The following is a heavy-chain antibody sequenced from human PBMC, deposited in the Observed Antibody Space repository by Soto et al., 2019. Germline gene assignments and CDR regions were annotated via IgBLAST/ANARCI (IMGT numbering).Heavy chain of an antibody. D-gene: IGHD1-26*01. CDR3: SADHPHMAMGWPV. CDR2: IVVVSGST. Sequence: QMQLVQSAAEVREPGTSLRVSCRASGFDFGSFGIQFLRQTRGRGLEWIGWIVVVSGSTNYARQFQGRVAISSDMSSSTAYLDLYDLKSDDTAVYFCSADHPHMAMGWPVWGQGTTVTVSS. CDR1: GFDFGSFG. V-gene: IGHV1-58*02. J-gene: IGHJ6*02.